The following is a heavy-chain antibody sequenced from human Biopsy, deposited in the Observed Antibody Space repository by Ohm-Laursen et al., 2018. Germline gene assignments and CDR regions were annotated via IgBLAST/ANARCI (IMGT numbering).Heavy chain of an antibody. CDR2: INPGGNST. CDR1: GYTFTTYD. V-gene: IGHV1-46*01. CDR3: VLASFDY. Sequence: EASVKVSCKASGYTFTTYDITWVRQAPGQGLEWMGIINPGGNSTAYTQNFQGRVTMTWDSSTTTVYMELSSLRSEDTAVYYCVLASFDYWGQGTLVTVSS. J-gene: IGHJ4*02.